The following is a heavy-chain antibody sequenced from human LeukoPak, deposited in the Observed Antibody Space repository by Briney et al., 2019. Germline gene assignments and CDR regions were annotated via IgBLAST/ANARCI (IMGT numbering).Heavy chain of an antibody. D-gene: IGHD1-26*01. CDR3: ASGMRVGPNI. CDR1: GFTFGPYT. V-gene: IGHV3-48*04. CDR2: ISSSSDTI. J-gene: IGHJ4*02. Sequence: GGSLRLSCTASGFTFGPYTMNWVRQAPGKGLEWVSYISSSSDTIYYADSVKGRFTISRDNAKNSLFLQMNSLRAEDTAVYYCASGMRVGPNIWGQGALVTVSS.